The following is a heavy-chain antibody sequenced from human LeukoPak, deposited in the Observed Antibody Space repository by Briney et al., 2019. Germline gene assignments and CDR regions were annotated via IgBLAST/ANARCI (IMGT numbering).Heavy chain of an antibody. V-gene: IGHV3-30*18. J-gene: IGHJ4*02. D-gene: IGHD3-22*01. CDR3: AKVGRYYDSSGYLY. CDR1: GFTFSSYA. CDR2: ISYDGSNK. Sequence: GGSLRLSCAASGFTFSSYAMSWVRQAPGKGLEWVAVISYDGSNKYYADSVKGRFTISRDNSRNTLYLQMNSLRAEDTAVYYCAKVGRYYDSSGYLYWGQGTLVTVSS.